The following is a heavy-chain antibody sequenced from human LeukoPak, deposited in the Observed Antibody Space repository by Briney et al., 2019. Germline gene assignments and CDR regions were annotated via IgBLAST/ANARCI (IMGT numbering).Heavy chain of an antibody. CDR1: GFTFSSYG. J-gene: IGHJ4*02. CDR2: TWGDGSTK. CDR3: ARDSGGHPFDY. D-gene: IGHD3-10*01. V-gene: IGHV3-33*01. Sequence: PGTSLRLSCAASGFTFSSYGMHWVRQAPGKGLEWVAVTWGDGSTKYCADSVKGRFTISRDNSENTLYLQMSSLRVEDTAVYYCARDSGGHPFDYWGQGTLVTVSS.